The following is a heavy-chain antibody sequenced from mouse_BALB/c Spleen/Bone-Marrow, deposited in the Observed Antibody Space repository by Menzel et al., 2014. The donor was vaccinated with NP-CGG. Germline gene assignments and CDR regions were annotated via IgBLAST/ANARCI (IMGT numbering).Heavy chain of an antibody. CDR3: TRDPFYYGSSYAMDY. D-gene: IGHD1-1*01. CDR2: ISSGGSYT. Sequence: EVQGVESGGGLVKPGGSLKLSCAASGFTFSSYTMSWVRQTPEKRLEWVATISSGGSYTYYPDSVKGRFTISRDNAKNTLYLQMSSLKSEDTAMYYCTRDPFYYGSSYAMDYWGQGTPVTVSS. V-gene: IGHV5-6-4*01. CDR1: GFTFSSYT. J-gene: IGHJ4*01.